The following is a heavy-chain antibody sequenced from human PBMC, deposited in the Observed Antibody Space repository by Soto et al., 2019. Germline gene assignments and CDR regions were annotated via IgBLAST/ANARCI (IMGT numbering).Heavy chain of an antibody. J-gene: IGHJ4*02. CDR1: CGSISSYY. V-gene: IGHV4-59*01. D-gene: IGHD5-12*01. Sequence: SETLSLTCTVSCGSISSYYWSWIRQPPGKGLEWIGYIYYSGSTNYNPSLKSRVTISVDTSKNQFSLKLSSVTAADAAVYYCARGSGYDSNPDYWGQGTLVTVSS. CDR3: ARGSGYDSNPDY. CDR2: IYYSGST.